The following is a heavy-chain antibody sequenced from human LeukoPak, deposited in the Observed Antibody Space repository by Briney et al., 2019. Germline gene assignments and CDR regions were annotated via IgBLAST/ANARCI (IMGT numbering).Heavy chain of an antibody. CDR3: ARDHNRVTTVVTPGFQH. D-gene: IGHD4-23*01. CDR1: GFTFSDYY. V-gene: IGHV3-11*05. J-gene: IGHJ1*01. Sequence: GGSLRLSCAASGFTFSDYYMSWIRQAPGKGLEWVSYISSSSSYTNYADSVKGRFTISRDNAKNSLYLQMNSLRAEDTAVYYCARDHNRVTTVVTPGFQHWGQGTLVTVSS. CDR2: ISSSSSYT.